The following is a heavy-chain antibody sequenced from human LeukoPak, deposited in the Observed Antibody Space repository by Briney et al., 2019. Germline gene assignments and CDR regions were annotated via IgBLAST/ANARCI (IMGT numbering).Heavy chain of an antibody. CDR3: AKDSIIVVVTNDAFDI. J-gene: IGHJ3*02. CDR1: GFTFSSYA. D-gene: IGHD3-22*01. V-gene: IGHV3-23*01. Sequence: PGGSLRLSCAASGFTFSSYAMSWVRQAPGKGLEWVSAISGSGGSTYYADSVKGRFTISRDNSKNTLYLQMNSLRAEDTAVYYCAKDSIIVVVTNDAFDIWGQGKMVTVSS. CDR2: ISGSGGST.